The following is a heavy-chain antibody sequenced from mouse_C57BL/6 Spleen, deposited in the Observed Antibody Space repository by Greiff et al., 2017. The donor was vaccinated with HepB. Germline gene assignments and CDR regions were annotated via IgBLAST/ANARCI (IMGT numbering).Heavy chain of an antibody. V-gene: IGHV1-22*01. CDR1: GYTFTDYN. CDR3: AIYYGYDGFAD. CDR2: INPNNGGT. J-gene: IGHJ3*01. Sequence: VQLQQSGPELVKPGASVKMSCKASGYTFTDYNMHWVKQSHGKSLEWIGYINPNNGGTSYNQKFKGKATLTVNKSSSTAYMELRSLTSEDSAVYYCAIYYGYDGFADWGQGTLVTVSA. D-gene: IGHD2-2*01.